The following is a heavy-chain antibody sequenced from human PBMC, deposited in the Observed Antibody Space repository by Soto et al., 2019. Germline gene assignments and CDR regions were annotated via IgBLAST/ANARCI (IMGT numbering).Heavy chain of an antibody. CDR1: GFSLTTEGVG. CDR3: IRAFDWNYD. J-gene: IGHJ4*02. D-gene: IGHD1-7*01. CDR2: IYWHEDV. Sequence: GSGPTLVNPTQTLTVTCTISGFSLTTEGVGVGWIRQPPGKALEWPASIYWHEDVRKNPSLGNRVTITRDTAKRQVVLTLTNMDPVDTATYYCIRAFDWNYDWGQGILVTVSS. V-gene: IGHV2-5*04.